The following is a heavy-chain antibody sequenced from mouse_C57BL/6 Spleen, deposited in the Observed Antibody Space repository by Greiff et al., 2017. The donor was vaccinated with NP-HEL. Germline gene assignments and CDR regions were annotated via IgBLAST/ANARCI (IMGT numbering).Heavy chain of an antibody. J-gene: IGHJ3*01. V-gene: IGHV5-9*01. Sequence: DVHLVESGGGLVKPGGSLKLSCAASGFTFSSYTMSWVRQTPEKRLEWVATISGGGGNTYYPDSVKGRFTISRDNAKNTLYLQMSSLRSEDTALYYCARRGAYWGQGTLVTVSA. CDR1: GFTFSSYT. CDR3: ARRGAY. CDR2: ISGGGGNT.